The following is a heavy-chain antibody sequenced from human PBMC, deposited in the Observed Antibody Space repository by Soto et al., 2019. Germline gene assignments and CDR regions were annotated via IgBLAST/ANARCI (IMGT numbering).Heavy chain of an antibody. CDR1: GFTFSSHW. D-gene: IGHD5-12*01. CDR2: INSDGTST. Sequence: EVQLVESGGGLVQPGGSLRLSCAASGFTFSSHWMHWVRQAPGKGLVWVSRINSDGTSTNYADSVKGRFTISRDNAKNTLYLQMTSLRGEDTAVYHCASPYIATIHNGLNSWGQGTLVTVSS. J-gene: IGHJ4*02. V-gene: IGHV3-74*01. CDR3: ASPYIATIHNGLNS.